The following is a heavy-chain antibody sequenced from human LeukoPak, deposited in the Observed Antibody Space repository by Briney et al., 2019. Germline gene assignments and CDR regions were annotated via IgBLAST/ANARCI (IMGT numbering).Heavy chain of an antibody. CDR3: AREINRPREGIVGATTPHYYFDY. V-gene: IGHV1-24*01. CDR2: FDPEDGET. D-gene: IGHD1-26*01. CDR1: GGTFSSYA. Sequence: ASVKVSCKASGGTFSSYAISWVRQAPGQGLEWMGGFDPEDGETIYAQKFQGRVTMTEDTSTDTAYMELSSLRSEDTAVYYCAREINRPREGIVGATTPHYYFDYWGQGTLVTVSS. J-gene: IGHJ4*02.